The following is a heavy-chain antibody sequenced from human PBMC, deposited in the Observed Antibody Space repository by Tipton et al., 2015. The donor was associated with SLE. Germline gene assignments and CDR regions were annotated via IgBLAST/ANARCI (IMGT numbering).Heavy chain of an antibody. CDR3: ARGYCSDDVCYGFGFFDY. D-gene: IGHD2-8*01. CDR1: GDSVTSSGYY. V-gene: IGHV4-31*01. J-gene: IGHJ4*02. CDR2: ISYDGRT. Sequence: TLSLTCTATGDSVTSSGYYWSWIRQHPGKGLEWIGFISYDGRTKYNPSLKSPVTLSIDTSKNQFSLKMRSVTAADTAVYFCARGYCSDDVCYGFGFFDYWGQGNLVTVSS.